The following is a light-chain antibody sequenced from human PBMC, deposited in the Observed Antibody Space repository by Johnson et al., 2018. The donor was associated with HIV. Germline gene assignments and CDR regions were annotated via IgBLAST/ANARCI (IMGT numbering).Light chain of an antibody. Sequence: HSVLTQPPSVSAAPGQKVTISCSGSSSNIGSNYVSWFQQLPGTAPKLLIYDNNKRPSGIPDRFSGSKSGTSATLGITGLQTGDEADYYCGTWDSSLSARVFGTGTKVTVL. CDR2: DNN. J-gene: IGLJ1*01. V-gene: IGLV1-51*01. CDR1: SSNIGSNY. CDR3: GTWDSSLSARV.